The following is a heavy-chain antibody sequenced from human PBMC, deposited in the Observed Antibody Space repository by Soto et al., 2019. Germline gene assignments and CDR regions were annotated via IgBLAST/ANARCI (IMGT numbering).Heavy chain of an antibody. Sequence: QVQLVESGGGVVQPERSQRLSCTASKFTFASYVMHWVRQAPGEGLEWVALISFDGTNKYYADSVKGRFTISRDNSKNTMYLQMNSLIAEDTAVYYCAREMIPMIMGGMSAMDVWGQGTTVTVS. J-gene: IGHJ6*02. CDR2: ISFDGTNK. CDR3: AREMIPMIMGGMSAMDV. V-gene: IGHV3-30*04. CDR1: KFTFASYV. D-gene: IGHD3-22*01.